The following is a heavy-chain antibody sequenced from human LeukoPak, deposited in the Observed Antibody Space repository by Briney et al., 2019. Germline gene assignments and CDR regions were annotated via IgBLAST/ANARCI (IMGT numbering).Heavy chain of an antibody. D-gene: IGHD5-24*01. CDR3: ARWMATISNFDY. Sequence: ASVKVSCKASGYTFTSYDINWVRQATGQGLEWMGWMNPNSGNTGYAQKFQGRVTITRNTSISTAYMELSGLRSEDTAVYYCARWMATISNFDYCGQGTLVTVSS. CDR2: MNPNSGNT. V-gene: IGHV1-8*03. CDR1: GYTFTSYD. J-gene: IGHJ4*02.